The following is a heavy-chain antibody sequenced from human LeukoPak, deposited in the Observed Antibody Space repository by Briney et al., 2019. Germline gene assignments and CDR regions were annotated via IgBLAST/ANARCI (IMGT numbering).Heavy chain of an antibody. CDR3: ARARPLGYYYYYMDV. CDR1: GGTFSSYA. Sequence: SVKVSCKASGGTFSSYAISWVRQAPGQGLEWMGGIIPIFGTANYAQKFQGRVTITADESTSTAYMELGSLRSEDTAVYYCARARPLGYYYYYMDVWGKGTTVTISS. V-gene: IGHV1-69*13. J-gene: IGHJ6*03. CDR2: IIPIFGTA.